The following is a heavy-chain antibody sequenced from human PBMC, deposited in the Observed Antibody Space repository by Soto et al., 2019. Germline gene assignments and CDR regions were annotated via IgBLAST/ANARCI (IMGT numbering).Heavy chain of an antibody. Sequence: GGSLRLSCAASGFTFSSYSMNWVRQAPGKGLEWVSSISSSSSYIYYADSVKGRFTISRDNAKNSLYLQMNSLRAEDTAVYYCARGSGYHDAFDIWRQGTMVTVSS. V-gene: IGHV3-21*01. CDR2: ISSSSSYI. D-gene: IGHD3-22*01. CDR3: ARGSGYHDAFDI. J-gene: IGHJ3*02. CDR1: GFTFSSYS.